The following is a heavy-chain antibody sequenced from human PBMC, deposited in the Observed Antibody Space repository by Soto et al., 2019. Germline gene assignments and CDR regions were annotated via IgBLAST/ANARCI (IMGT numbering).Heavy chain of an antibody. V-gene: IGHV5-51*01. CDR2: IYPGDSDT. CDR1: GYSFPSYW. CDR3: ARVDYSNADYYYYYGMDV. D-gene: IGHD4-4*01. J-gene: IGHJ6*02. Sequence: ESLKVSCEGCGYSFPSYWIVWVRQMPGKGLEWMGIIYPGDSDTRYSPSFQGQVTISADKSISTAYLQWSSLKDSDTAMYYCARVDYSNADYYYYYGMDVWGQGTTVTVSS.